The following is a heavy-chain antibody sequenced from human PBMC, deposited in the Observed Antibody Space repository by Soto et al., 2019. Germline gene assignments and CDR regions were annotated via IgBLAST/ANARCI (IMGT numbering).Heavy chain of an antibody. J-gene: IGHJ4*02. CDR3: ARDQPGYSYGYGLGY. CDR2: ISSSSSYI. D-gene: IGHD5-18*01. V-gene: IGHV3-21*01. Sequence: EVQLVESGGGLVKPGGSLRLSCAASGFTFSSYSMNWVRQAPGKGLEWVSSISSSSSYIYYADSVKGRFTISRDNAKSSRYLQMNSLRAEDTAVYYCARDQPGYSYGYGLGYWGQGTLVTVSS. CDR1: GFTFSSYS.